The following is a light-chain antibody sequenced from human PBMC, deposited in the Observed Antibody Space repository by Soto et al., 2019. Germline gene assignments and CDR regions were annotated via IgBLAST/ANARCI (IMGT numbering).Light chain of an antibody. V-gene: IGKV3-20*01. CDR1: QYTSDNY. CDR2: GAS. CDR3: QQYGSSGT. Sequence: EIVLTQSPCTLSLSPGDSATLSCRASQYTSDNYLACYQQRPGRAPRRLVYGASNRATGIPDRFSGSGSGTDFTLTISRLEPEDFAVYYCQQYGSSGTFGQGTKVDIK. J-gene: IGKJ1*01.